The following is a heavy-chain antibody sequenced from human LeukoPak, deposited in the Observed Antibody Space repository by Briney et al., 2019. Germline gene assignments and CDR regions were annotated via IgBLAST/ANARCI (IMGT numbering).Heavy chain of an antibody. J-gene: IGHJ3*02. V-gene: IGHV1-2*04. CDR2: INPNSGGT. CDR3: ARVASDYYDSSVSDVFDI. CDR1: GYTFTGYY. Sequence: ASVKVSCKASGYTFTGYYMHWVRQAPGQGLEWMGWINPNSGGTNYAQKFQGWVTMTRDTSISTAYMELSRLRSDDTAAYYCARVASDYYDSSVSDVFDIWGQGTMVTVSS. D-gene: IGHD3-22*01.